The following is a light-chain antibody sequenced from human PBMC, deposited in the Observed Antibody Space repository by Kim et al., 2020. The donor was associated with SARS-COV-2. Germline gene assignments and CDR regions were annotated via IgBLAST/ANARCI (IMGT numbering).Light chain of an antibody. V-gene: IGKV3-11*01. CDR1: QSVSSY. Sequence: LSPVERATRSCRASQSVSSYLAWYQQKPGQAPRLLIYDASNRATGIPARFSGSGSGTDFTLTISSLEPEDFAVYYCQQRSNWPLTFGGGTKVDIK. J-gene: IGKJ4*01. CDR3: QQRSNWPLT. CDR2: DAS.